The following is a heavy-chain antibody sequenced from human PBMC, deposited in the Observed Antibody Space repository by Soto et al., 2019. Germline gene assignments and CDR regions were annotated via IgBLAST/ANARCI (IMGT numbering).Heavy chain of an antibody. J-gene: IGHJ6*02. CDR1: GGSISSSNW. CDR3: AGGYSYGYDYYYYGMDV. Sequence: PSETLSLTCAVSGGSISSSNWWRWVRQPPGKVLEWIGEIYHSGSTNYNPSPKSRVTISVDKSKNKVSLKLRYVPAADTDVYYCAGGYSYGYDYYYYGMDVWGQGTTVTVSS. CDR2: IYHSGST. V-gene: IGHV4-4*02. D-gene: IGHD5-18*01.